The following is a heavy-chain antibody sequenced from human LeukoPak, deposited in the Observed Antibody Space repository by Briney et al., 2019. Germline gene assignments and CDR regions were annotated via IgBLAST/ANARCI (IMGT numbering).Heavy chain of an antibody. CDR1: GFTFSSYE. V-gene: IGHV3-48*03. D-gene: IGHD5-24*01. CDR2: ISSSGSTI. J-gene: IGHJ6*03. Sequence: PGGSLRLSCAASGFTFSSYEMNWVRQAPGKGLEWVSYISSSGSTIYYADSVKGRFTISRDNAKNSLYLQMNSLRAEDTAVYYCGREGSGWLQPIRYYYYYMDVWGKGTTVTISS. CDR3: GREGSGWLQPIRYYYYYMDV.